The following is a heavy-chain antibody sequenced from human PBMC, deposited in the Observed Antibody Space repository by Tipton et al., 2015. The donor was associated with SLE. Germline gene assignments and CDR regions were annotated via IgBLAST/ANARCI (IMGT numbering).Heavy chain of an antibody. CDR2: IYYSGST. CDR1: GGSIKEYY. V-gene: IGHV4-59*08. CDR3: ARQGWRHIVASNDAFDI. D-gene: IGHD5-12*01. Sequence: GLVKPSETLSLTCTVSGGSIKEYYWSWIRQAPGKGLEWIGYIYYSGSTNYNPSLKSRVTISVDTSKNQFSLKLSSVTAADTAVYYCARQGWRHIVASNDAFDIWGQGTMVTVSS. J-gene: IGHJ3*02.